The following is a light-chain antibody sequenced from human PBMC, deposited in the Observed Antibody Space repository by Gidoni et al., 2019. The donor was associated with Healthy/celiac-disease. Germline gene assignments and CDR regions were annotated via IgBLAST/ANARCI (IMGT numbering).Light chain of an antibody. Sequence: EIVLTQSPATLSLSPGERATLSCRASQSVSSYLAWYQQKPGQAPRLLIYDASNRATGIPARFSGSGSGTDFTLTISSRGPEDFAVYYCQQRSNWPPESTFGQXTRLEIK. J-gene: IGKJ5*01. CDR1: QSVSSY. V-gene: IGKV3-11*01. CDR3: QQRSNWPPEST. CDR2: DAS.